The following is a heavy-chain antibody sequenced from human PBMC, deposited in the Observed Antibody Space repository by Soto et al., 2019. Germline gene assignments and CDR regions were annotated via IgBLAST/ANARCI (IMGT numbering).Heavy chain of an antibody. CDR3: ARDADYDFWSGYYPSDV. CDR2: IWYDGSNK. V-gene: IGHV3-33*01. J-gene: IGHJ6*04. CDR1: GFTFSSYG. Sequence: QVQLVESGGGVVQPGRSLRLSCAASGFTFSSYGMHWVRQAPGKGLEWVAVIWYDGSNKYYADSVKGRFTISRDNSKNTLYLQMNSLRADDTPVYYCARDADYDFWSGYYPSDVWGKGTTVTVSS. D-gene: IGHD3-3*01.